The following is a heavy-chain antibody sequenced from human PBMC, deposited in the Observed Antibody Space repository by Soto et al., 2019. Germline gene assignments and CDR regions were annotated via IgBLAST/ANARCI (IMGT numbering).Heavy chain of an antibody. J-gene: IGHJ4*02. CDR1: GFTFSSYS. V-gene: IGHV3-21*01. D-gene: IGHD2-2*02. CDR3: AREKGPGYCSSTSCYKDPGGIDY. CDR2: ISSSSSYI. Sequence: GGSLRLSCAASGFTFSSYSMNWVRQAPGKGLEWVSSISSSSSYIYYADSVKGRFTISRDNAKNSLYLQMNSLRAEDTAVYYCAREKGPGYCSSTSCYKDPGGIDYWGQGTLVTVSS.